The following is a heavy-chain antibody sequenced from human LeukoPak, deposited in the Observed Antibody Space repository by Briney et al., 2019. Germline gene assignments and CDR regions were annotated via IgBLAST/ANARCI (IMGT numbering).Heavy chain of an antibody. CDR1: GFTFSSYA. D-gene: IGHD1-1*01. CDR2: ISGSGGST. J-gene: IGHJ4*02. CDR3: ARDLWGGYNWNDNRLRDY. Sequence: HPGGSLRLSCAASGFTFSSYAMSWVRQAPGKGLEWVPAISGSGGSTYYADSVKGRFTISRDNSKNTLYLQMNSLRAEDTAVYYCARDLWGGYNWNDNRLRDYWGQGTLVTVSS. V-gene: IGHV3-23*01.